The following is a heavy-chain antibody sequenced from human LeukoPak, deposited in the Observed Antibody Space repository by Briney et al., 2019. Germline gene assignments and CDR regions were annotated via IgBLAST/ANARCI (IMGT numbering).Heavy chain of an antibody. CDR3: ARAETTVTNFDY. D-gene: IGHD4-17*01. V-gene: IGHV1-2*06. J-gene: IGHJ4*02. CDR1: GYTFTGYY. Sequence: ASVKVSCKASGYTFTGYYMHWVRQAPGQGLEWMGRINPNSGGTNYAQKFQGRVTMTRDTSISTAYMELSRLRSDDTAVYYCARAETTVTNFDYWGQGTLVTVSS. CDR2: INPNSGGT.